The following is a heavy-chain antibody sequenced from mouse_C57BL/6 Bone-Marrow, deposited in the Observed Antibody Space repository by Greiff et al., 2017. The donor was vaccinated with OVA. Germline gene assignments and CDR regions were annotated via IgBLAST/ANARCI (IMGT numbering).Heavy chain of an antibody. CDR1: GYTFTSYW. J-gene: IGHJ2*01. CDR3: ARSYYGSSYSSYYFDY. D-gene: IGHD1-1*01. Sequence: QVQLQQPGAELVKPGASVKLSCKASGYTFTSYWMHWVKQRPGQGLEWIGMIHPNSGSTNYNEKFKSKATLTVDKSSSTAYMQLSSLTSEDSAVYYCARSYYGSSYSSYYFDYWGQGTTLTVSS. V-gene: IGHV1-64*01. CDR2: IHPNSGST.